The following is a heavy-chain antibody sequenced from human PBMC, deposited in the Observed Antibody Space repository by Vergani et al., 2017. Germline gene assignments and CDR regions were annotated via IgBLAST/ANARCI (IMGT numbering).Heavy chain of an antibody. CDR3: AIVTDYYDSSGYYLDY. D-gene: IGHD3-22*01. Sequence: QVQLVQSGSEVRKPGASVKVSCQVSGYSLTELTIHWVRQAPGKGLEWIGGFDPEHGEVTFAHHIQGRVTMTEDRSTDTAYMELSSLRTEDTALYSCAIVTDYYDSSGYYLDYWGQGTMVTVSS. V-gene: IGHV1-24*01. CDR2: FDPEHGEV. J-gene: IGHJ4*02. CDR1: GYSLTELT.